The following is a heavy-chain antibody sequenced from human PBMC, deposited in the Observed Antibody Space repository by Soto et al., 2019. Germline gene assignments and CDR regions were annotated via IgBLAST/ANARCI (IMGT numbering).Heavy chain of an antibody. V-gene: IGHV3-30-3*01. CDR3: ARDYYRFNSGYGFSMDV. D-gene: IGHD5-12*01. CDR2: ISYDGSNK. J-gene: IGHJ6*01. CDR1: GFTFSSYA. Sequence: QVQLVESGGGVVQPGRSLRLSCAASGFTFSSYAMHWVRQAPGKVLEWVAVISYDGSNKYYADSVKSGFTISRDNSKNTLYLQMNSLRAEDTAVYYCARDYYRFNSGYGFSMDVWGQGATVTVSS.